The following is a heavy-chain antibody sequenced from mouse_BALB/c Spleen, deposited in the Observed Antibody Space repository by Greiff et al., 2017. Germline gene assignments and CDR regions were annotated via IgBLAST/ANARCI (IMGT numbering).Heavy chain of an antibody. J-gene: IGHJ4*01. V-gene: IGHV5-15*02. D-gene: IGHD1-1*02. Sequence: EVKVVESGGGLVQPGGSRKLSCAASGFTFSDYGMAWVRQAPGKGPEWVAFISNLAYSIYYADTVTGRFTISRENAKNTLYLEMSSLRSEDTAMYYCARDRGRYGAMDYWGQGTSVTVSS. CDR2: ISNLAYSI. CDR3: ARDRGRYGAMDY. CDR1: GFTFSDYG.